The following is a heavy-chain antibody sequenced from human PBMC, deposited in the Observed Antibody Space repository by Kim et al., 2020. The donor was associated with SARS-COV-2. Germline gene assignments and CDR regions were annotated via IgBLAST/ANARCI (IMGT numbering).Heavy chain of an antibody. J-gene: IGHJ3*01. D-gene: IGHD5-18*01. CDR1: GFIYSDYY. CDR2: ISNSGDTI. V-gene: IGHV3-11*01. CDR3: ARDSYRSGYYDAFDV. Sequence: GGSLRLSCAASGFIYSDYYMNWIRQAPGKGLEWVSSISNSGDTIDYADFVKGRFTISRDNAKKTLYLQMDSLSPEDTAVYYCARDSYRSGYYDAFDVWGQGTMVPVPS.